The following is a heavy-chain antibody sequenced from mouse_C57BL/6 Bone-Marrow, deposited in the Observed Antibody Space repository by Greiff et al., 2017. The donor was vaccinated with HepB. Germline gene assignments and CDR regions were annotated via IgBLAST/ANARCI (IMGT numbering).Heavy chain of an antibody. V-gene: IGHV2-6*01. CDR3: ASGSNLFAY. Sequence: VQVVESGPGLVAPSQRLSITCTVSGFSLTSYGVDWVRQSPGKGLEWLGVIWGVGSTNYNSALKSRLSISKDNSKSQVFLKMNSLQTDDTAMYYCASGSNLFAYWGQGTLVTVSA. CDR1: GFSLTSYG. CDR2: IWGVGST. D-gene: IGHD2-5*01. J-gene: IGHJ3*01.